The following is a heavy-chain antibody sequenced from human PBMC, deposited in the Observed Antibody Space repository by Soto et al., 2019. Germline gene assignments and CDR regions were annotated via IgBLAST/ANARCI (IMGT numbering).Heavy chain of an antibody. CDR2: IWYDGSNK. J-gene: IGHJ6*03. V-gene: IGHV3-33*01. CDR1: GFTFSSYG. CDR3: ARDGDYWNYAFYYYYMAV. Sequence: QVQLVESGGGVVQPGRSLRLSCAASGFTFSSYGMHWVRQAQGKGLEWVAVIWYDGSNKYYADSVKGQFTISRDNSKNTLYLQMNSLRAEDTAVYYCARDGDYWNYAFYYYYMAVWGKGTTVTVSS. D-gene: IGHD1-7*01.